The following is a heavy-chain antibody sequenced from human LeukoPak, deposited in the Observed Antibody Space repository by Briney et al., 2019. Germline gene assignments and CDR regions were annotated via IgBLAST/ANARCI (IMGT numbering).Heavy chain of an antibody. CDR1: RFTFSSYG. J-gene: IGHJ5*02. CDR2: ISGSGGST. V-gene: IGHV3-23*01. CDR3: AKRAEFVPYNWNVGGWFDP. D-gene: IGHD1-20*01. Sequence: PGGSLRLSCAASRFTFSSYGMHWVRQAPGKGLEWVSAISGSGGSTYYADSVKGRFTISRDNSKNTLYLQMNSLKAEDTAVYYCAKRAEFVPYNWNVGGWFDPWGQGTLVTVSS.